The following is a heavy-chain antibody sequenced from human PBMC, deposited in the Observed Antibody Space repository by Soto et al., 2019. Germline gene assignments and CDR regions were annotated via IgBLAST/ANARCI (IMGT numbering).Heavy chain of an antibody. D-gene: IGHD3-22*01. J-gene: IGHJ4*02. Sequence: GGSLRLSCAASGFTFSSYAMSWVRQAPGKGLEWVSAISGSGGSTYYADSVKGRFTISRDNSKNTLYLQMNSLRAEDTAVYYCAKDRSYYYDSSGYYQGSGFDYWGQGTLVTVSS. CDR3: AKDRSYYYDSSGYYQGSGFDY. CDR2: ISGSGGST. CDR1: GFTFSSYA. V-gene: IGHV3-23*01.